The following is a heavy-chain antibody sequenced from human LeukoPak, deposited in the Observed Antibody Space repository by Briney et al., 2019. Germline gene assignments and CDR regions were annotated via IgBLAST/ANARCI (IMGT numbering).Heavy chain of an antibody. CDR3: ARGETVYGGAIVY. V-gene: IGHV1-2*02. CDR1: GYTFTVNY. D-gene: IGHD3-16*02. CDR2: INPNSGGT. Sequence: ASVTLSLKSSGYTFTVNYMHWDRQAPGQGLEWMGCINPNSGGTKYAHKFQGGVSLTSDTSISTAYMELSRLRSDDTAVYYCARGETVYGGAIVYWGQGTLVTVSS. J-gene: IGHJ4*02.